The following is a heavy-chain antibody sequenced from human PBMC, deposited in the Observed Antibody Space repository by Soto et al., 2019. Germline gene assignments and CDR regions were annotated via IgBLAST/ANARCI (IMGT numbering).Heavy chain of an antibody. CDR1: GYTFTGYY. J-gene: IGHJ6*02. D-gene: IGHD1-26*01. CDR2: INPNSGGT. V-gene: IGHV1-2*04. Sequence: GASVKVSCKASGYTFTGYYMHWVRQAPGQGLEWMGWINPNSGGTNYAQKFQGWVTMTRDTSISTAYMELSRLRSDDTAVYYCARETRGGSYLEANYYYGMDVWGQGTTVTVSS. CDR3: ARETRGGSYLEANYYYGMDV.